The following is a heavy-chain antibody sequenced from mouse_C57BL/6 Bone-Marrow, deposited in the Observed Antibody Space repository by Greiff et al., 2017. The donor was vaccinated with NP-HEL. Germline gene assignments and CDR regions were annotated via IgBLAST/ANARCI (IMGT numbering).Heavy chain of an antibody. Sequence: QVQLQQPGAELVRPGTSVKLSCKASGYTFTSYWMHWVKQRPGQGLEWIGVIDPSDSYTNYNQKFKGKATLTVDTSSSTAYMQVSSLTSEDSAVYYCASMVPYFDYWGQGTTLTVSS. CDR2: IDPSDSYT. D-gene: IGHD2-2*01. CDR3: ASMVPYFDY. CDR1: GYTFTSYW. J-gene: IGHJ2*01. V-gene: IGHV1-59*01.